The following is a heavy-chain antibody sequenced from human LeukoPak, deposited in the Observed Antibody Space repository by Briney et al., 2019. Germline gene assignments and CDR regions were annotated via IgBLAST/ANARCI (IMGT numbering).Heavy chain of an antibody. CDR1: GGSISSYY. V-gene: IGHV4-59*12. Sequence: SETLSLTCTVSGGSISSYYWSWIRQPPGKGLEWIGYIFYTGSTNYNPSLKSRVTISVLTSKNQFSLKLSSVTAADTAVYYCARGSWSPGIAAAGTGRHYYYYYYMDVWGKGTTVTVSS. CDR2: IFYTGST. J-gene: IGHJ6*03. CDR3: ARGSWSPGIAAAGTGRHYYYYYYMDV. D-gene: IGHD6-13*01.